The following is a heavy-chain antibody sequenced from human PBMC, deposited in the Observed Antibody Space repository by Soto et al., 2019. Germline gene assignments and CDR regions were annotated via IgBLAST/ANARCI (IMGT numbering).Heavy chain of an antibody. J-gene: IGHJ5*02. CDR3: ARGLAAGRLLAPASDP. D-gene: IGHD6-13*01. V-gene: IGHV1-69*13. CDR1: GVTFSSYA. CDR2: ISPIFGTA. Sequence: SVNVSCKASGVTFSSYAISWVRQAPGQGLEWMGGISPIFGTANYAQKFQGRVTITADESTSTAYMELSSLRSEDTAVYYCARGLAAGRLLAPASDPWGQRPKVTVSS.